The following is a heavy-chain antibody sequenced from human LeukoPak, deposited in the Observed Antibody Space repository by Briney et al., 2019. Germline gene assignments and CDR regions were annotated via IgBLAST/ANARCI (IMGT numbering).Heavy chain of an antibody. Sequence: PGGSLRLSCAASGFTLSTYVMTWVRQAPGKGLEWVSSISRSGDTTYYGDSVKGRFTISRDNSKNTLYLQMNSLRGDDTAIYHCAKLVGATMTSDYWGQGILVTVS. CDR2: ISRSGDTT. D-gene: IGHD1-26*01. J-gene: IGHJ4*02. V-gene: IGHV3-23*01. CDR3: AKLVGATMTSDY. CDR1: GFTLSTYV.